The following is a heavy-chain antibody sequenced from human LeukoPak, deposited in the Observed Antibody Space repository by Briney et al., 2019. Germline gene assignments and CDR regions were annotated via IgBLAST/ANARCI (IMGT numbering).Heavy chain of an antibody. V-gene: IGHV3-30*04. J-gene: IGHJ6*03. CDR2: ISYDGSKK. Sequence: GGSLRLSCAASGFTFSSYAMHWVRQAPGKGLEWVAVISYDGSKKYYADSVKGRFTISRDNSKNTLYLQMNSLRDEDTAVYYCARSSSIAARRGGWHYYYYMDVWGKGTTVTVSS. D-gene: IGHD6-6*01. CDR3: ARSSSIAARRGGWHYYYYMDV. CDR1: GFTFSSYA.